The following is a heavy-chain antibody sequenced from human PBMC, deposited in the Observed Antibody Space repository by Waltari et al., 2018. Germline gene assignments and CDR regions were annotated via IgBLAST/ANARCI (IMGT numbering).Heavy chain of an antibody. CDR3: ARPVTQWLDDAFDI. V-gene: IGHV3-30*07. CDR1: GFTFSSYA. D-gene: IGHD6-19*01. CDR2: ISYDGSNK. Sequence: QVQLVESGGGVVQPGRSLRLSCAASGFTFSSYAMHWVRQAPGKGLEWVAVISYDGSNKYYAESVKGRFTISRDNAKNSLDLQMNRLRGQDTAGYYWARPVTQWLDDAFDIWGQGTMVTGSS. J-gene: IGHJ3*02.